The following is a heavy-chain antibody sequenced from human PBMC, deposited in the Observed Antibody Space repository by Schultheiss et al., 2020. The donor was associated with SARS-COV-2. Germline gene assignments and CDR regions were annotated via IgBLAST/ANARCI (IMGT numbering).Heavy chain of an antibody. Sequence: SETLSLTCAVSGYSISSGYYWGWIRQPPGKGLEWIGEINHSGSTYYNPSLKSRVTISVDTSKNQFSLKLSSVTAADTAVYYCARGLAAASLGYWGQGTLVTVSS. CDR3: ARGLAAASLGY. D-gene: IGHD6-13*01. V-gene: IGHV4-38-2*01. J-gene: IGHJ4*02. CDR1: GYSISSGYY. CDR2: INHSGST.